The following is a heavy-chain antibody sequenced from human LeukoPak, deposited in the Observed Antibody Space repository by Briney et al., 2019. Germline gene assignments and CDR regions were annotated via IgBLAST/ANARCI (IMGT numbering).Heavy chain of an antibody. CDR2: ISAYNGNT. Sequence: ASVKVSCKASGYTFTSYGISWVRQAPGQGLEWMGWISAYNGNTNYAQKLQGRVNMTTDTSTSTAYMELRSLRSDDTAVYYCARYWGSSGLLHMDVWGKGTTVTVSS. CDR3: ARYWGSSGLLHMDV. D-gene: IGHD6-19*01. CDR1: GYTFTSYG. V-gene: IGHV1-18*01. J-gene: IGHJ6*03.